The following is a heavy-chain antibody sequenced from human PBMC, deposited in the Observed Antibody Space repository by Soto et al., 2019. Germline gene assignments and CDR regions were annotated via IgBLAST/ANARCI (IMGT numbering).Heavy chain of an antibody. Sequence: ASVKVSCKVSGYTLTELSMHWVRQAPGKGLEWMGGFDPEDGETIYAQKFQGRVTMTEDTSTDTAYMELSSLRSEDTAVYYCATAWDPLWFGELWYAFDIWGQGTMVTVSS. V-gene: IGHV1-24*01. J-gene: IGHJ3*02. CDR1: GYTLTELS. D-gene: IGHD3-10*01. CDR2: FDPEDGET. CDR3: ATAWDPLWFGELWYAFDI.